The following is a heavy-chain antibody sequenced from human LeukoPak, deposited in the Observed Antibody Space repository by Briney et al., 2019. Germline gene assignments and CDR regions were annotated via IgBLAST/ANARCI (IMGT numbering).Heavy chain of an antibody. Sequence: GGSLRLSCAASGFTFSSYAMHWVRQAPGKGLEWVAVISYDGSNKYYADSVKGRFTISRDNSKNTLYLQMNSLRAEDTAVYYCARDHSSGYSPSGAFDIWGQGTMVTVSS. D-gene: IGHD3-22*01. V-gene: IGHV3-30-3*01. CDR1: GFTFSSYA. CDR2: ISYDGSNK. CDR3: ARDHSSGYSPSGAFDI. J-gene: IGHJ3*02.